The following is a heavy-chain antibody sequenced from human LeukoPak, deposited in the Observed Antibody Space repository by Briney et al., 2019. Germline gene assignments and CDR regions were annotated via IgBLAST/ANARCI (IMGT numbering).Heavy chain of an antibody. CDR2: ISYDGSNK. CDR1: GFTFSSYG. CDR3: AKDQYGP. Sequence: PGGSLRLSCAASGFTFSSYGMHWVRQAPGKGLEWVAVISYDGSNKYYADSVKGRFTISRDNSKNTLYLQMDSLRAEDTAVYYCAKDQYGPWGQGTLVTVSS. J-gene: IGHJ5*02. D-gene: IGHD2-8*01. V-gene: IGHV3-30*18.